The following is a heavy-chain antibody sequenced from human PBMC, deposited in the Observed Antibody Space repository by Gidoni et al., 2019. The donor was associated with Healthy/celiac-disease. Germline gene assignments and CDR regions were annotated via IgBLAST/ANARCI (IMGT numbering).Heavy chain of an antibody. J-gene: IGHJ3*02. CDR3: ARDLVGAYCGGDCYPDAFDI. D-gene: IGHD2-21*02. V-gene: IGHV3-48*01. CDR1: GFTFRSYR. Sequence: EVQLVESGGGFVQPGGSLRLPCEASGFTFRSYRMNWVRQAPGQVLEWVSYISSSSSTIYYADSVKGRFTISRDNAKNSLYLQMNSLRAEDTAVYYCARDLVGAYCGGDCYPDAFDIWGQGTMVTVSS. CDR2: ISSSSSTI.